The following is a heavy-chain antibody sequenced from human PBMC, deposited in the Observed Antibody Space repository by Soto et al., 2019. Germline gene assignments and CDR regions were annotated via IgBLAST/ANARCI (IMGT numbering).Heavy chain of an antibody. Sequence: EVQLVESGGGLVQPGGSLRLSCAASGFTFSSHWMHWVRQAPGKGLVWVSRINGDGSSTTYADSVKGRFTISRDDAKSTLYLKMNSLRAEDTAVYSCARGLEAWGKPTVIWGQGNLVTVSS. J-gene: IGHJ3*02. CDR1: GFTFSSHW. D-gene: IGHD3-16*01. CDR2: INGDGSST. CDR3: ARGLEAWGKPTVI. V-gene: IGHV3-74*01.